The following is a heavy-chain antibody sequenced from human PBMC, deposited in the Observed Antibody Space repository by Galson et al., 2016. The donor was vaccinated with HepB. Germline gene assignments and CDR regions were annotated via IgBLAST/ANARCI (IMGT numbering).Heavy chain of an antibody. CDR2: INAANGDT. J-gene: IGHJ6*02. Sequence: SVKVSCKASGYTFTTYAMYWVRQAPGQRLEWMGWINAANGDTKYSQKLRGRGTITWDTSANTAYMELSSLRSEDTAVYYCARHGGWFGDLISGGMDVWGQGTTVTVSS. CDR1: GYTFTTYA. V-gene: IGHV1-3*01. CDR3: ARHGGWFGDLISGGMDV. D-gene: IGHD3-10*01.